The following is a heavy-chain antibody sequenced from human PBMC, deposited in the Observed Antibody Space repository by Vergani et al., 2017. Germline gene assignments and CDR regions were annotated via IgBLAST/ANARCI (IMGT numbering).Heavy chain of an antibody. Sequence: VQLVESGGGLVQPGGSLRLSCAASGFTFSTYGMHWARQAPGKGLEGVAVIWYGGSNKYYADSVKGRFTISRDNSKNTLYLQMNSLRAEDTAVYYCARAVDHWYFDLWGRGTLVTVSS. CDR1: GFTFSTYG. CDR3: ARAVDHWYFDL. V-gene: IGHV3-33*08. J-gene: IGHJ2*01. CDR2: IWYGGSNK. D-gene: IGHD4-23*01.